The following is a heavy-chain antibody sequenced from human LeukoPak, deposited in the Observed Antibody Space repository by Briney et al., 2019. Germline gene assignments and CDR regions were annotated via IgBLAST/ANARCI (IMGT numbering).Heavy chain of an antibody. V-gene: IGHV3-30*02. D-gene: IGHD5-18*01. CDR3: ARVSQLRQLPPYWYFDL. CDR2: LRYDGSNK. CDR1: GLDFGDYG. Sequence: GGSLRLSCAASGLDFGDYGMHWVRQAPGKGLEWIAFLRYDGSNKYYADSVKGRFTISRDNSKDSLYLQMNSLRVDDTAVYYCARVSQLRQLPPYWYFDLWGRGTLVTVSS. J-gene: IGHJ2*01.